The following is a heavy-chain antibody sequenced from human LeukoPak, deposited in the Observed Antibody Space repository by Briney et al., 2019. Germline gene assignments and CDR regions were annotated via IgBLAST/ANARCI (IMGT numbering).Heavy chain of an antibody. CDR2: IYYSGST. J-gene: IGHJ4*02. Sequence: SQTLSLTCAVSGGSISSGGYSWSWIRQPPGKGLEWIGYIYYSGSTYYNPSLKSRVTISVDTSKNQFSLKLSSVTAADTAVYYCARLLGDSSSWSIFDYWGQGTLVTVSS. V-gene: IGHV4-30-2*03. CDR3: ARLLGDSSSWSIFDY. CDR1: GGSISSGGYS. D-gene: IGHD6-13*01.